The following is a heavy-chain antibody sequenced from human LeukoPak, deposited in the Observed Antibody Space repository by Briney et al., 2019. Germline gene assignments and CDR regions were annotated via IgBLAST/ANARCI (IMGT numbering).Heavy chain of an antibody. D-gene: IGHD1-26*01. CDR3: ARRRYSGSSQHFDY. Sequence: GGSLRLSCAASGFTFSTYAMNWVRQAPGKGLEWVANIKQDGSEKYYVDSVKGRFTISRDNAKNSLYLQMNSLRAEDTAVYYCARRRYSGSSQHFDYWGQGTLVTVSS. J-gene: IGHJ4*02. V-gene: IGHV3-7*01. CDR1: GFTFSTYA. CDR2: IKQDGSEK.